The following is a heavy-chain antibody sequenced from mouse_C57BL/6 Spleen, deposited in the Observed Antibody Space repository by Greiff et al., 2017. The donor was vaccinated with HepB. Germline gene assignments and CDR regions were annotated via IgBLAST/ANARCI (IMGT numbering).Heavy chain of an antibody. V-gene: IGHV1-66*01. CDR3: ARLTTVVAPIDY. CDR1: GYSFTSYY. D-gene: IGHD1-1*01. Sequence: VQLQQSGPELVKPGASVKISCKASGYSFTSYYIHWVKQRPGQGLEWIGWIYPGSGNTKYNEKFKGKATLTADTSSSTAYMQLSSLTSEDSAVYYCARLTTVVAPIDYWGQGTTLTVSS. J-gene: IGHJ2*01. CDR2: IYPGSGNT.